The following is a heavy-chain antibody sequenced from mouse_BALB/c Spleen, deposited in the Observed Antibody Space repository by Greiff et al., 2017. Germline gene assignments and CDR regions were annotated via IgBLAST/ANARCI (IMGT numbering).Heavy chain of an antibody. CDR2: IDPANGNT. CDR1: GFNIKDTY. Sequence: VQLQQSGAELVKPGASVKLSCTASGFNIKDTYMHWVKQRPEQGLEWIGRIDPANGNTKYDPKFQGKATITADTSSNTAYLQLSSLTSEDTAVYYCARDHYYGSSCEAMDYWGQGTSVTVSA. CDR3: ARDHYYGSSCEAMDY. D-gene: IGHD1-1*01. J-gene: IGHJ4*01. V-gene: IGHV14-3*02.